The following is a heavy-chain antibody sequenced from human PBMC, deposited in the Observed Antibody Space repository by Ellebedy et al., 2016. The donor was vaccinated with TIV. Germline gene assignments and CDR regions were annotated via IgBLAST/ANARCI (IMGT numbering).Heavy chain of an antibody. CDR3: ARDGSSSYYTD. Sequence: ASVKVSCKTSGYSFTSYGISWVRQAPGQGLEWMGWINPNNDNTRYAQKLQGKVTMTTDTSTSTAYMELRSLRSDDTAVFYCARDGSSSYYTDWGQGTLVTVSS. D-gene: IGHD3-22*01. CDR1: GYSFTSYG. CDR2: INPNNDNT. J-gene: IGHJ4*02. V-gene: IGHV1-18*04.